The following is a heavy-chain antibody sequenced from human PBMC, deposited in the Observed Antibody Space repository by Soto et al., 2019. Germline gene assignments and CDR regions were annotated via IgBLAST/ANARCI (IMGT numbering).Heavy chain of an antibody. Sequence: SETLSLTCDVSGDSISSSLWWSWVRQTPGKGLEWIGGIYHSGSINYNPSLKSRVTISADRSKNQFSLTLTAVTAADTAVYYCATSQLGEYFDNWGQGTLVTVSS. D-gene: IGHD1-1*01. V-gene: IGHV4-4*02. J-gene: IGHJ4*02. CDR3: ATSQLGEYFDN. CDR2: IYHSGSI. CDR1: GDSISSSLW.